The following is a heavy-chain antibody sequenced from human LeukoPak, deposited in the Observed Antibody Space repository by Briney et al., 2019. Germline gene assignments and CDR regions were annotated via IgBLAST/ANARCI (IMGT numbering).Heavy chain of an antibody. CDR3: ARDQYSSSSWDY. J-gene: IGHJ4*02. Sequence: SETLSLTCAVSGGSINSGGYSWSWIRQPPGKGLEWMGYIYHSGSTYYNPSLKSRVTMSVDTSKNQFSLKLSSVTAADTAVYYCARDQYSSSSWDYWGQGTLVTVSS. CDR2: IYHSGST. V-gene: IGHV4-30-2*01. CDR1: GGSINSGGYS. D-gene: IGHD6-6*01.